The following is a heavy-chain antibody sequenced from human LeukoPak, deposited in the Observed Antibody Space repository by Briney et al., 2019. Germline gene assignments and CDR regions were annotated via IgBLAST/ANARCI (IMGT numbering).Heavy chain of an antibody. CDR3: AGATGKYSSSSMLASLDYFDY. D-gene: IGHD6-6*01. Sequence: AGGSLRLSCAASGFTFSSYSMNWVRQAPGKGLEWVSSISSSSSYIYYADSVKGRFTISRDNAKNSLYLQMNSLRAEDTAVYYCAGATGKYSSSSMLASLDYFDYWGQGTLVTVSS. CDR1: GFTFSSYS. J-gene: IGHJ4*02. V-gene: IGHV3-21*01. CDR2: ISSSSSYI.